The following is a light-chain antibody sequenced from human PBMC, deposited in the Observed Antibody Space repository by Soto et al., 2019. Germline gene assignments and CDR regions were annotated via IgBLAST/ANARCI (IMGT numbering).Light chain of an antibody. V-gene: IGKV3-20*01. CDR1: QSVNSNY. CDR3: QQYGTSPHT. Sequence: EIVLTQSPGTLSLSPGERATLSCRASQSVNSNYLARYQQKPGQVPRPLIYGASIRAAGVPDRLSGSGSGTVFTLTISRLEPEDYAVYYCQQYGTSPHTFGQGTKLEIK. J-gene: IGKJ2*01. CDR2: GAS.